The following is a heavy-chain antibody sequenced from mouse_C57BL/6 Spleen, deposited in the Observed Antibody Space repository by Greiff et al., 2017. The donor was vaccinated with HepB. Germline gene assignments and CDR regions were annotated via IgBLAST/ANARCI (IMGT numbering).Heavy chain of an antibody. J-gene: IGHJ1*03. CDR3: ARVTTVDWYFDV. CDR2: IYPGSGST. Sequence: QVQLQQPGAELVKPGASVKMSCKASRYTFTSYWITWVKQRPGQGLEWIGDIYPGSGSTNYNEKFKSKATLTVDTSSSTAYMQLSSLTSEDSAVYYCARVTTVDWYFDVWGTGTTVTVSS. CDR1: RYTFTSYW. V-gene: IGHV1-55*01. D-gene: IGHD1-1*01.